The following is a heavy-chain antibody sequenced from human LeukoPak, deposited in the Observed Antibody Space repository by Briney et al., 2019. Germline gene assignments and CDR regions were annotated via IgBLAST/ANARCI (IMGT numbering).Heavy chain of an antibody. CDR2: IYYSGST. V-gene: IGHV4-30-4*01. D-gene: IGHD3-10*01. CDR3: ARSWGSGSPSYFDY. J-gene: IGHJ4*02. Sequence: SETLSLTCTVSGGSISIGDYYWSWIRQPPGKGLEWIGYIYYSGSTYYNPSLKSRVTISVDTSQNQFSLKLSSVAAADTAVYYCARSWGSGSPSYFDYWGQGTLVTVSS. CDR1: GGSISIGDYY.